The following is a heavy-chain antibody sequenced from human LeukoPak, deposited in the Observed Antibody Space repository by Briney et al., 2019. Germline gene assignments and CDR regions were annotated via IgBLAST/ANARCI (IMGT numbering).Heavy chain of an antibody. CDR1: GGSFSGYY. CDR3: ARSGYCSSTSCYKAVNWFDP. CDR2: INHSGST. Sequence: SETLSLTCAVYGGSFSGYYWSWIRQPPGKGLEWLGEINHSGSTNCNPSLKSRVTISVDTSKNQFSLKLSSVTAADTAVYYCARSGYCSSTSCYKAVNWFDPWGQGTLVTVSS. D-gene: IGHD2-2*02. V-gene: IGHV4-34*01. J-gene: IGHJ5*02.